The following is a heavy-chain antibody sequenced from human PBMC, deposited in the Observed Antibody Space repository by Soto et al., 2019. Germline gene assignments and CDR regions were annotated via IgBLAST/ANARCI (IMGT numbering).Heavy chain of an antibody. Sequence: EVQLLESGGGLVQPGGSLRLSCAASGFTFNNFAMTWVRQAPGKGLEWVSTISGSGGTTYYADSVKGRFTISRDNSKNTLYLQMNSLRAEDTDVYYCAKDLYGDFDYWGEGTLVTVSS. CDR1: GFTFNNFA. J-gene: IGHJ4*02. CDR3: AKDLYGDFDY. D-gene: IGHD4-17*01. CDR2: ISGSGGTT. V-gene: IGHV3-23*01.